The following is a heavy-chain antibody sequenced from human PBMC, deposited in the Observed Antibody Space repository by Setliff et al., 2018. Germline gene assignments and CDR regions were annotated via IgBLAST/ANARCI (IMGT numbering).Heavy chain of an antibody. V-gene: IGHV1-69*13. D-gene: IGHD3-22*01. J-gene: IGHJ6*03. CDR1: GGTFSRSA. Sequence: SVKVSCKASGGTFSRSAISWVRQAPGQGLEWMGGIIPIFGTPTYAQKFQGRVTIIADESTSTTYMELSSLRSEDTAVYYCARGPQKFYSDTSGYYYDALYYYYMDVWGPGTMVTVSS. CDR2: IIPIFGTP. CDR3: ARGPQKFYSDTSGYYYDALYYYYMDV.